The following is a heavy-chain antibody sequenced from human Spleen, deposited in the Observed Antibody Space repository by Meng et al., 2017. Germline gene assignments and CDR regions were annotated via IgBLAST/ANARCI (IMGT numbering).Heavy chain of an antibody. D-gene: IGHD4-17*01. V-gene: IGHV3-30*01. CDR1: GFTFSSYA. CDR2: ISYDGSNK. Sequence: GGSLRLSCAASGFTFSSYAMHWVRQAPGKGLEWVAVISYDGSNKYYADSVKDRFTITRDNSKNTLYLQKNSLRAEDTAVYYYAKDSPDSIGDYGPLDYWGQGTLVTVSS. CDR3: AKDSPDSIGDYGPLDY. J-gene: IGHJ4*02.